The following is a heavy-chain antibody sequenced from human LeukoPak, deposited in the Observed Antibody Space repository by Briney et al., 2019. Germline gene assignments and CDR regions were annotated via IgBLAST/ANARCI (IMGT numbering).Heavy chain of an antibody. CDR2: IQQDGSAK. V-gene: IGHV3-7*03. CDR3: ARLFSNWAGLVVVPAATFDY. CDR1: GFTFSTSW. Sequence: PGGSLRLSCAASGFTFSTSWMSWVRQAPGKGLEWVANIQQDGSAKYYVDSVKGRFTISRDNAKNSLYLQMNSLRAEDTAVYYCARLFSNWAGLVVVPAATFDYWGQGTLVTVSS. J-gene: IGHJ4*02. D-gene: IGHD2-2*01.